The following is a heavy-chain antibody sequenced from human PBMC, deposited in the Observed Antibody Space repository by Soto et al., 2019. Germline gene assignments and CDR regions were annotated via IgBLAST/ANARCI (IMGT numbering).Heavy chain of an antibody. CDR1: GGSISSGGYY. CDR2: IYYSGST. Sequence: QVQLQESGPGLVKPSQTLSLTCTVSGGSISSGGYYWSWIRQHPGKGLEWLGYIYYSGSTYYNPSLMRRVTLSVAPSKTLFSLMLTPLTSPYTAVYYCARCYFSSTSFYLARGGYAMDLWGQCTTVTLSS. CDR3: ARCYFSSTSFYLARGGYAMDL. J-gene: IGHJ6*02. D-gene: IGHD2-2*01. V-gene: IGHV4-31*03.